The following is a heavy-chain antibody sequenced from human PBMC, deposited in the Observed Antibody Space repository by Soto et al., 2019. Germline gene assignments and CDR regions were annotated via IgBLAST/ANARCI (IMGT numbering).Heavy chain of an antibody. CDR1: GYTFSDYY. CDR3: AREPATAKPEGVDF. D-gene: IGHD1-1*01. V-gene: IGHV1-2*02. CDR2: INPNSGGT. Sequence: ASVKVSCKASGYTFSDYYIHWVRQAPGQGLEWMGWINPNSGGTKYTPKFQGGVTMTRDTSITTAYMELSRLRSGDTAVYYCAREPATAKPEGVDFWGQGTLVTVSS. J-gene: IGHJ4*02.